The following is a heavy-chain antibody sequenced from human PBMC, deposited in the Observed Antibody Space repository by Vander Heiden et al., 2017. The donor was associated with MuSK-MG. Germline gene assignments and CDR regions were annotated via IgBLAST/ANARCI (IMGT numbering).Heavy chain of an antibody. CDR2: IWYDGSNK. J-gene: IGHJ4*02. V-gene: IGHV3-33*01. Sequence: QVQLVESGGGVVQPGRSLRLSCAASGFTFRSHGLHWVRQAPGKGLEWVAVIWYDGSNKYYADSVKGRFTISRDNSKNTLYLQMNSLRAEDTAVYYCAREFAAAGTKGGFDYWGQGTLVTVSS. D-gene: IGHD6-13*01. CDR3: AREFAAAGTKGGFDY. CDR1: GFTFRSHG.